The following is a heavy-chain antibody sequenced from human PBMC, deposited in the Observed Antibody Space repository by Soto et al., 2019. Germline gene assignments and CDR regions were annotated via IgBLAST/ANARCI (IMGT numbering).Heavy chain of an antibody. Sequence: PGGSLRLSCASSGFTFDDYAMYWVRQVLGKGLEWVSSISWNSGNIGYADSVKGRFTTSRDNAENSLYLQMNSLRPEDTALYYCAGVEWDITMIVVAPNIWGQGTMVTVSS. V-gene: IGHV3-9*01. CDR3: AGVEWDITMIVVAPNI. CDR2: ISWNSGNI. J-gene: IGHJ3*02. CDR1: GFTFDDYA. D-gene: IGHD3-22*01.